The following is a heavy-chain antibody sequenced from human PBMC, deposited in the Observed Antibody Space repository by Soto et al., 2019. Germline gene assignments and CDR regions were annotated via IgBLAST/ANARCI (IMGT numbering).Heavy chain of an antibody. CDR3: AKDSGYSSGVGRFDY. D-gene: IGHD6-25*01. J-gene: IGHJ4*02. V-gene: IGHV3-23*01. CDR1: GFTFSSYA. CDR2: ISGSGGST. Sequence: GGSLRLSCAASGFTFSSYAMSWVRQAPGKGLEWVSAISGSGGSTYYADSVKGRFTISRDNSKNTLYLQMNSLRAEDTAVYYCAKDSGYSSGVGRFDYWGQGTLVTVSS.